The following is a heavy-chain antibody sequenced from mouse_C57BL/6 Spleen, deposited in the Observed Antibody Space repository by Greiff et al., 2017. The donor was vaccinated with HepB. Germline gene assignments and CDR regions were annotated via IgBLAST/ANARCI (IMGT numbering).Heavy chain of an antibody. D-gene: IGHD1-1*01. V-gene: IGHV1-66*01. J-gene: IGHJ2*01. CDR2: IYPGSGNT. Sequence: VQLQQSGPELVKPGASVKISCKASGYSFTSYYIHWVKQRPGQGLEWIGWIYPGSGNTKYNEKFKGKATLTADTSSSTAYMQLSSLTSEDSAVYYCARTGDYYGSSYLDYWGQGTTLTVSS. CDR1: GYSFTSYY. CDR3: ARTGDYYGSSYLDY.